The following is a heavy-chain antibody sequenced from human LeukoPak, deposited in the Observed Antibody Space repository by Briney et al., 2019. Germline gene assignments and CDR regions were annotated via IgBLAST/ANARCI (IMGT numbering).Heavy chain of an antibody. CDR3: ARARLWFGEYAFDI. J-gene: IGHJ3*02. CDR1: GFTVSSNY. D-gene: IGHD3-10*01. V-gene: IGHV3-66*01. Sequence: PGGSLRLSCAASGFTVSSNYMSWVRQAPGKGLEWVSVIYSGGSTYYADSVKGRFTVSRDNSKNTLFLQMNSLRAEDTAVYYCARARLWFGEYAFDIWGQGTMVTVSS. CDR2: IYSGGST.